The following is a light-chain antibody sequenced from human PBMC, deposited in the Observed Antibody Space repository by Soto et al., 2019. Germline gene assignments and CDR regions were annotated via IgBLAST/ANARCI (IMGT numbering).Light chain of an antibody. Sequence: QSALTQPASVSGYPGQSITISCTGTSSDIGGYNYVSWYQHYPGRAPQLIIYGVTNRPSGVSNRFSGSKSGNTASLTISGLQAEDEADYYCSSYTSTSPLAVFGPGTKVTVL. V-gene: IGLV2-14*03. CDR3: SSYTSTSPLAV. CDR2: GVT. CDR1: SSDIGGYNY. J-gene: IGLJ1*01.